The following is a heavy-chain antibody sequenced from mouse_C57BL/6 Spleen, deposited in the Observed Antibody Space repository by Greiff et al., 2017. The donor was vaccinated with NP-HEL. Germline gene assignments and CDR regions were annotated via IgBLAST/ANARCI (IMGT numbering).Heavy chain of an antibody. CDR1: GYTFTSYG. CDR3: ARAVLRWYAMDY. J-gene: IGHJ4*01. D-gene: IGHD1-1*01. V-gene: IGHV1-81*01. CDR2: IYPRSGNT. Sequence: VQLKESGAELARPGASVKLSCKASGYTFTSYGISWVKQRTGQGLEWIGEIYPRSGNTYYNEKFKGKATLTADKSSSTAYMELRSLTSEDSAVYFCARAVLRWYAMDYRGQGTSVTVSS.